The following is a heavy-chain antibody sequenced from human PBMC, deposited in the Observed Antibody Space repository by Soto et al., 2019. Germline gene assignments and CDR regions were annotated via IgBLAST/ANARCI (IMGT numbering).Heavy chain of an antibody. CDR3: ARDAGIVVVPAATISSNYYYYYYMDV. CDR1: GFTFSSYS. V-gene: IGHV3-21*01. D-gene: IGHD2-2*01. CDR2: ISSSSSYI. Sequence: GESLKISCAASGFTFSSYSMNWVRQAPGKGLEWVSSISSSSSYIYYADSVKGRFTISRHNAKNSLYLQMNSLGAEDTAVYYCARDAGIVVVPAATISSNYYYYYYMDVWGKGTTVTVSS. J-gene: IGHJ6*03.